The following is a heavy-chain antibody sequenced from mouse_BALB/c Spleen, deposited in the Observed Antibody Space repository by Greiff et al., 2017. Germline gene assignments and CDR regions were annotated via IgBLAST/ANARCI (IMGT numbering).Heavy chain of an antibody. V-gene: IGHV1-15*01. CDR3: TRRYRYGYFDG. CDR2: IDPETGGT. CDR1: GYTFTDYE. D-gene: IGHD2-14*01. Sequence: VQLQQSGAELVRPGASVTLSCKASGYTFTDYEMHWVKQTPVHGLEWIGAIDPETGGTAYNQKFKGKATLTADKSSSTAYMELRSLTSEDSAVYYCTRRYRYGYFDGWGAGTTVTVSS. J-gene: IGHJ1*01.